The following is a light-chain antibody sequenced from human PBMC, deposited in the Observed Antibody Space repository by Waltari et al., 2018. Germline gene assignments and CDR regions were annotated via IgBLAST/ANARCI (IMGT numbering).Light chain of an antibody. CDR1: QSVSSNY. Sequence: EIVLTQSPGTLSLSPGERATLSCRASQSVSSNYLAWYQQKPGTAPRLLIYAASRRAPGIPDRVSGSGSGTDFTLTISRLEPEDFAVYYCHQYGSSPNTFGQGTKLDIK. V-gene: IGKV3-20*01. CDR2: AAS. J-gene: IGKJ2*01. CDR3: HQYGSSPNT.